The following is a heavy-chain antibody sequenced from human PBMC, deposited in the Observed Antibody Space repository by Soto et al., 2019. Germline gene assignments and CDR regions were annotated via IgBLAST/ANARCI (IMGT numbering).Heavy chain of an antibody. J-gene: IGHJ6*02. CDR1: GGTFSSYA. Sequence: QVQLVQSGAEVKKPGSSVKVSCTASGGTFSSYAISWVRQSPGQGLEWMGGIIPIFGTANYAQKFQGRFTSTADESTSTAYMELSSLRSEDTAVYECTSNSPYYYGMDVWGQGTTVTVSS. CDR3: TSNSPYYYGMDV. V-gene: IGHV1-69*12. D-gene: IGHD4-4*01. CDR2: IIPIFGTA.